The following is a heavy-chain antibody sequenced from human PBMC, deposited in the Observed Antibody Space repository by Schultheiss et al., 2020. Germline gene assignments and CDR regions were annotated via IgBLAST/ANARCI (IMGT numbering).Heavy chain of an antibody. D-gene: IGHD2-21*01. Sequence: GSLTLSCAASGFTFSNACMSWVRQAPGKGLEWIGYIYYSGSTNYNPSLKSRVTISVDTSKNQFSLKLSSVTAADTAVYYCARGINSDYFDYWGQGTLVTVSS. V-gene: IGHV4-59*01. CDR2: IYYSGST. J-gene: IGHJ4*02. CDR1: GFTFSNAC. CDR3: ARGINSDYFDY.